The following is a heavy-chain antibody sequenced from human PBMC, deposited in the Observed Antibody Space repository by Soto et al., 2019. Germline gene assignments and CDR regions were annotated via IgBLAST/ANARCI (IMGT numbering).Heavy chain of an antibody. CDR2: IKSKTDGGTT. V-gene: IGHV3-15*01. D-gene: IGHD3-10*01. CDR1: GFTFSNAW. CDR3: TTDLVGLLWFPFDY. Sequence: GGSLRLSCAASGFTFSNAWMSWVRQAPGKGLEWVGRIKSKTDGGTTDYAAPVKGRFTISRDDSKNTLYLQMNSLKTEDTAVYYCTTDLVGLLWFPFDYWGQGTLVTVSS. J-gene: IGHJ4*02.